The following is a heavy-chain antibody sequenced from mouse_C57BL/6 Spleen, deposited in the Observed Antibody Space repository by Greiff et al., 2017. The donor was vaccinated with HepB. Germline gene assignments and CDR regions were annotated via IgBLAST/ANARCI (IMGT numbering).Heavy chain of an antibody. CDR3: ARVYGYDRGFDY. CDR1: GYSITSGYY. D-gene: IGHD2-2*01. Sequence: ESGPGLVKPSQSLSLTCSVTGYSITSGYYWNWIRQFPGNKLEWMGYISYDGSNNYNPSLKNRISITRDTSKNQFFLKLNSVTTEDTATYSCARVYGYDRGFDYWGQGTTLTVSS. V-gene: IGHV3-6*01. CDR2: ISYDGSN. J-gene: IGHJ2*01.